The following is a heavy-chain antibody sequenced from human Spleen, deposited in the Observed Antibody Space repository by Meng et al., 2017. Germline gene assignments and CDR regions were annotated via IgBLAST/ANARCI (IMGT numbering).Heavy chain of an antibody. J-gene: IGHJ3*02. V-gene: IGHV3-15*01. CDR1: GFTFSNAW. D-gene: IGHD3-9*01. CDR2: IKGKTDGGTT. CDR3: TTVYYDILTGPDAFDI. Sequence: GESLKISCAASGFTFSNAWMSWVRQAPGKGLEWVGRIKGKTDGGTTDYAAPVKGRFTISRDDSKNTLYLQMNSLKTEDTAVYYCTTVYYDILTGPDAFDIWGQGKMVTVSS.